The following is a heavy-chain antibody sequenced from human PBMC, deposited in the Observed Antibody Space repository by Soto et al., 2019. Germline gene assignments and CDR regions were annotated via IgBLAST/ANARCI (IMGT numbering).Heavy chain of an antibody. CDR3: ARGGSGYDYYYYGMDV. CDR1: GGTFSSYA. V-gene: IGHV1-69*01. CDR2: IIPIFGTA. Sequence: QVQLVQSGAEVKKPGSSVKVSCKASGGTFSSYAISWVRQAPGQGLEWMGGIIPIFGTANYAQKFQGRVTITADESTRTAYMELSSLRSEDTAVYYCARGGSGYDYYYYGMDVWGQGTTVTVSS. J-gene: IGHJ6*02. D-gene: IGHD5-12*01.